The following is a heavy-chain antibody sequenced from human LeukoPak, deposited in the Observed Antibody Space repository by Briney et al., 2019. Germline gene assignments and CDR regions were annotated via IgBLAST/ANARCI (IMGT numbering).Heavy chain of an antibody. CDR1: GFTFSSYW. Sequence: GGSLRLSCAASGFTFSSYWMHWVRQAPGKGLVWVSRISSDETNRNYADSVKGRFSISRDNAKNTLFLQMNSLRAEDTAVYYCARDGGRRDDYWGQGTLVTVSS. CDR2: ISSDETNR. CDR3: ARDGGRRDDY. D-gene: IGHD5-24*01. V-gene: IGHV3-74*01. J-gene: IGHJ4*02.